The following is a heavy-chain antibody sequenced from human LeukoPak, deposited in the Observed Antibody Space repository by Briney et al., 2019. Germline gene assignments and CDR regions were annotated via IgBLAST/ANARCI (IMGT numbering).Heavy chain of an antibody. V-gene: IGHV4-61*02. J-gene: IGHJ4*02. CDR1: GGSISSGSYY. Sequence: SETLSLTCTASGGSISSGSYYWSWIRQPAGKGLEWIGRIYTSGSTNYNPSLKSRVTISVDTSTNQFSPKLSSVTAAATAVYYCARARILGYCSGGSCYSLDYCGQGTLVTVSS. CDR3: ARARILGYCSGGSCYSLDY. CDR2: IYTSGST. D-gene: IGHD2-15*01.